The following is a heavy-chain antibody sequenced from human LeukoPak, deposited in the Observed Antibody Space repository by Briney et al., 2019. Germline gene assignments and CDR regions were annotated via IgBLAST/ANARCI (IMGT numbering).Heavy chain of an antibody. V-gene: IGHV3-43D*03. CDR2: ITWDGGST. CDR1: GFTFGEYG. J-gene: IGHJ4*02. CDR3: AKASGSYFSY. Sequence: GGSLRLSCVGSGFTFGEYGMHWVRQVPGKGLEWVSHITWDGGSTYYADSVKGRFTISRDNSKNTLYLQMNSLRAEDTAVYYCAKASGSYFSYWGQGTLVTVSS. D-gene: IGHD1-26*01.